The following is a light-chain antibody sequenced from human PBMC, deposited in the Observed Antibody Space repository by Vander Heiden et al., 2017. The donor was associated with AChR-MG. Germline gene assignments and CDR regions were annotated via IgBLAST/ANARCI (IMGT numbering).Light chain of an antibody. Sequence: DIQMTQSPSSLSASVGDRITITCRASQTIYTYLNWYQQKPGKAPTLLIYDASSLQSGVPSRFGGSGSGTDFTLTINSLQPGDFATYECQQADSTPNTFGGGTKVEIK. CDR3: QQADSTPNT. V-gene: IGKV1-39*01. CDR1: QTIYTY. J-gene: IGKJ4*01. CDR2: DAS.